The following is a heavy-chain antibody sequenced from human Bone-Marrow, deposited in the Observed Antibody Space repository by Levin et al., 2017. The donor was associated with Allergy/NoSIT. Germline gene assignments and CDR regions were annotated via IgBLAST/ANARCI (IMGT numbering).Heavy chain of an antibody. Sequence: SETLSLTCTVSGGSISSSSYYWGWIRQPPGKGLEWIGSIYYSGSTYYNPSLKSRVTISVDTSKNQFSLKLSSVTAADTAVYYCARLGDYYDSSGYSPIDYWGQGTLVTVSS. D-gene: IGHD3-22*01. CDR3: ARLGDYYDSSGYSPIDY. CDR2: IYYSGST. J-gene: IGHJ4*02. CDR1: GGSISSSSYY. V-gene: IGHV4-39*01.